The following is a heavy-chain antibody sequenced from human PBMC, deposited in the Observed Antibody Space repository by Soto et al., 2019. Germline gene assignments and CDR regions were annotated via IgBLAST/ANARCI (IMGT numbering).Heavy chain of an antibody. V-gene: IGHV1-2*04. Sequence: ASVKVSCKASGYTFTGYYMHWVRQAPGQGLEWMGWINPNSGGTNYAQKFQGWVTMTRDTSISTAYMELSRLRSDDTAVYYCARCHYDILTGYDYWGQGTLVTVSS. J-gene: IGHJ4*02. D-gene: IGHD3-9*01. CDR1: GYTFTGYY. CDR3: ARCHYDILTGYDY. CDR2: INPNSGGT.